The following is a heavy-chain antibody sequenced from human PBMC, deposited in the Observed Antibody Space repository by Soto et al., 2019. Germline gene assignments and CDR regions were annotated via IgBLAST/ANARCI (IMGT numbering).Heavy chain of an antibody. CDR2: ILNSGSTY. CDR3: ATAPRGQGGGGCSDP. D-gene: IGHD1-26*01. J-gene: IGHJ5*02. Sequence: SETLSLTCTVSGDFSSRSSYYWGWIRQPPGKGLEWIGNILNSGSTYYYNASLRSRVTISVDTSRNQLSLKLTSVTAADTAVYYFATAPRGQGGGGCSDPWGKGTRVTVAS. CDR1: GDFSSRSSYY. V-gene: IGHV4-39*01.